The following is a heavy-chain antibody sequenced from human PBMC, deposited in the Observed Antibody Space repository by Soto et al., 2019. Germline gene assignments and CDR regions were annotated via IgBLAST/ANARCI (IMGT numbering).Heavy chain of an antibody. CDR2: IIPLFATA. V-gene: IGHV1-69*01. D-gene: IGHD1-20*01. CDR3: GTSGLDVLGYNYTNTAGFDL. J-gene: IGHJ3*01. Sequence: QVQLVQSGAEVKKPGSSVKVSCKASGGTFSTFAVSWVRQAPGQGLEWMGGIIPLFATAKYAQKFEDRLSIIADDATNTASMDLNNRRPEDTAVYFCGTSGLDVLGYNYTNTAGFDLWGRGTMVSVSS. CDR1: GGTFSTFA.